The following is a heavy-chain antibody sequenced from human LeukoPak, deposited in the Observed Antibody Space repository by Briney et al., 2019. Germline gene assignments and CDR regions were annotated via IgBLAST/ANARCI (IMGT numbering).Heavy chain of an antibody. CDR3: ARDIEAAGLFLDY. Sequence: RPGGSLRLSCAASGFTFSSYWMSWVRQAPGKGLEWVANMKYDGSGKYYVDSVKGRFTISRDNAKNSLYLQMNSLRAEDTAVYYCARDIEAAGLFLDYWGQGTLVTVSS. V-gene: IGHV3-7*01. J-gene: IGHJ4*02. CDR2: MKYDGSGK. D-gene: IGHD6-13*01. CDR1: GFTFSSYW.